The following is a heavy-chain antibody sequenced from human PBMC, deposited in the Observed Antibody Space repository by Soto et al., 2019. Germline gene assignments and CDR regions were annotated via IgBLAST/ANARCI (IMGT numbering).Heavy chain of an antibody. Sequence: EVQLVEFGGGLVQPGRSLRLSCAASGFTFDDYAMHWVRQAPGKGLEWVSGISWNSGSIGYADSVKGRFTISRDNAKNALYLQMNSLRAEDTALYYCAKDLGGAAAGPLDYWGQGTLVTVSS. CDR3: AKDLGGAAAGPLDY. CDR2: ISWNSGSI. D-gene: IGHD6-13*01. J-gene: IGHJ4*02. V-gene: IGHV3-9*01. CDR1: GFTFDDYA.